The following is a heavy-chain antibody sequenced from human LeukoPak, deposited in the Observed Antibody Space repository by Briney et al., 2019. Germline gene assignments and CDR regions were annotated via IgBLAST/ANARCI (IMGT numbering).Heavy chain of an antibody. CDR3: ARDSRSAAAGTRGSDY. CDR1: GFTVSSNY. Sequence: GGSLRLSCAASGFTVSSNYMSWVRQAPGKGLEWVSVIYSGGSTYYADSVKGRFTISRDNSKNTLYLQMNSLRAEDTAVYYCARDSRSAAAGTRGSDYWAREPWSPSPQ. CDR2: IYSGGST. D-gene: IGHD6-13*01. J-gene: IGHJ4*02. V-gene: IGHV3-66*01.